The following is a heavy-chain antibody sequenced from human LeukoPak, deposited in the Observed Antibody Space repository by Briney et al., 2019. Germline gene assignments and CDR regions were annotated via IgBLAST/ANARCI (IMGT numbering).Heavy chain of an antibody. Sequence: SETLSLTCTVSGGSISSYYWSWIRQPPGKGLEWIGYIYYSGSTNYNPSLKSRVTISVDTSKNQFSLKLSSVTAADTAVYYCARIPDYDSSGQALRYFDLWGRGTLVTVSS. D-gene: IGHD3-22*01. J-gene: IGHJ2*01. V-gene: IGHV4-59*01. CDR3: ARIPDYDSSGQALRYFDL. CDR1: GGSISSYY. CDR2: IYYSGST.